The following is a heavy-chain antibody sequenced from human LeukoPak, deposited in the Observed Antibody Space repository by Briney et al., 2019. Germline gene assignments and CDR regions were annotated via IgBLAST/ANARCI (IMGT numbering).Heavy chain of an antibody. CDR1: GFSFSNFG. CDR2: ISGGGGST. D-gene: IGHD1-26*01. CDR3: AKNIVGSNTHDAFDI. Sequence: GGSLRLSCAASGFSFSNFGMSWVRQAPGKGLEWVSAISGGGGSTYYADSVKGRFTISRDNSKNTLYLQMNSLRAEDTAVYYCAKNIVGSNTHDAFDIWGQGTMVTVSS. V-gene: IGHV3-23*01. J-gene: IGHJ3*02.